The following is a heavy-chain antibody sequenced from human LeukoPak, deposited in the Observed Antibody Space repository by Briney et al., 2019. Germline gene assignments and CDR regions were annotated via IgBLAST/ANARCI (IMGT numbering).Heavy chain of an antibody. CDR3: ARDGTRGAELNAFDI. V-gene: IGHV1-46*01. CDR1: GYTFTSYY. D-gene: IGHD1-7*01. J-gene: IGHJ3*02. Sequence: ASVKVSCKASGYTFTSYYMHWVRQAPGQGLESMGIINPSGGSTSYAQKFQGRVTMTRDTSTSTVYMELSSLRSEDAAVYYCARDGTRGAELNAFDIWGQGTMVTVSS. CDR2: INPSGGST.